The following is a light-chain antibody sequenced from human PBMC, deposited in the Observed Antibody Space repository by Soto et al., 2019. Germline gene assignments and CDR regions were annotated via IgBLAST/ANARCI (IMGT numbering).Light chain of an antibody. J-gene: IGLJ3*02. Sequence: QAVVTQEPSLTVSPGRTVTLTCASSTGAVTSFYYPNWFQQKAGQAPRVLIYSTSNKHSWTPARFSGSLLGDRAALTLSGVQTEDEAEYYCLLYYGGAWVFGGGTKLTVL. CDR2: STS. CDR1: TGAVTSFYY. CDR3: LLYYGGAWV. V-gene: IGLV7-43*01.